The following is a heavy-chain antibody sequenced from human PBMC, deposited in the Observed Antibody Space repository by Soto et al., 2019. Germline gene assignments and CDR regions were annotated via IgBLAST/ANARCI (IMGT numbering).Heavy chain of an antibody. Sequence: GGSLRLSCVASGLTFGSRAMSWVRQAPGEGLQWVSTITDTGGDAKYADSVRGRFVISRDNSKKTLYLQMTSLTAEDSAMYYCARGSTDSYPGSRIFDFWGRGTLVTSPQ. CDR2: ITDTGGDA. CDR3: ARGSTDSYPGSRIFDF. D-gene: IGHD3-10*01. CDR1: GLTFGSRA. J-gene: IGHJ4*02. V-gene: IGHV3-23*01.